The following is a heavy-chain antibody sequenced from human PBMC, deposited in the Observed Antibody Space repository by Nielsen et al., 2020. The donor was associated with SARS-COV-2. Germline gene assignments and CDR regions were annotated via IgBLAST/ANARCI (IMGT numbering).Heavy chain of an antibody. CDR2: LYHSGST. V-gene: IGHV4-39*01. Sequence: PGKGLQWIGSLYHSGSTYYNPSLKSRVTISVDTSKNQFSLKLSSVTAADTAVYYCTSRGDYGDYGELGYYYYYGMDVWGQGTTVTVSS. CDR3: TSRGDYGDYGELGYYYYYGMDV. D-gene: IGHD4-17*01. J-gene: IGHJ6*02.